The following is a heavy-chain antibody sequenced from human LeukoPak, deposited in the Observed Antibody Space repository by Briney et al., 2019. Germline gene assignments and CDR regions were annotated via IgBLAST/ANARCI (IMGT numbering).Heavy chain of an antibody. V-gene: IGHV3-66*01. D-gene: IGHD3-22*01. CDR1: GFTVSSNY. CDR2: SYNGGST. J-gene: IGHJ3*02. Sequence: GGSLRLSCAPSGFTVSSNYLSWVRQAPRKGLEWVSVSYNGGSTYYADSVKGRFTISRDNSKNTLYLQINSLGDEDTAVYYCARGVVITSYDAFDIWGQGTMVTVSS. CDR3: ARGVVITSYDAFDI.